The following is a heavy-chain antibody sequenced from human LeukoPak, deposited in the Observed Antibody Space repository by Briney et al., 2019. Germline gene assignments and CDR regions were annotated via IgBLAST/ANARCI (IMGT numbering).Heavy chain of an antibody. V-gene: IGHV4-38-2*02. CDR1: GYSIGSGYY. CDR2: IYHSGST. CDR3: ARDHTTSIAVAGTSWIDC. D-gene: IGHD6-19*01. J-gene: IGHJ4*02. Sequence: SETLSLTCAVSGYSIGSGYYWGWIRQPPGKGLEWIGSIYHSGSTYYNPSLKSRVTISVDTSKNQFSLKLSSVTAADTAVYYCARDHTTSIAVAGTSWIDCWGQGTLVTVSS.